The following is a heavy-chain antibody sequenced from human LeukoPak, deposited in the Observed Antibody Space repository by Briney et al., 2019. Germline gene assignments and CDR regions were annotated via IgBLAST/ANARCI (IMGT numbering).Heavy chain of an antibody. Sequence: GGSLRLSCAASGFTFNDYGMTWVRQGPGKGLEWVAGLNWNGHVTRYADSVKGRFIINRDNAKNSVYLQMDSLRAEDTAFYYCARGYGAGNYRRPFYGMDVWGQGTPVTVSS. CDR1: GFTFNDYG. CDR3: ARGYGAGNYRRPFYGMDV. CDR2: LNWNGHVT. V-gene: IGHV3-20*04. D-gene: IGHD3-10*01. J-gene: IGHJ6*02.